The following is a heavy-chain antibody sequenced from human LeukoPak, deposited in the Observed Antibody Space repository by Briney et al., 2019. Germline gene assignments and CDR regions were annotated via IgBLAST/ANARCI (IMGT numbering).Heavy chain of an antibody. CDR1: GFTFSSYA. D-gene: IGHD3-22*01. Sequence: GGSLRLPCAASGFTFSSYAMSWVRRAPGKGLEWVSAISGSGGSTYYADSVKGRFTISRDNSKNTLYLQMNSLRAEDTAVYYCAKDYSSGNNYFDYWGQGTLVTVSS. CDR3: AKDYSSGNNYFDY. J-gene: IGHJ4*02. V-gene: IGHV3-23*01. CDR2: ISGSGGST.